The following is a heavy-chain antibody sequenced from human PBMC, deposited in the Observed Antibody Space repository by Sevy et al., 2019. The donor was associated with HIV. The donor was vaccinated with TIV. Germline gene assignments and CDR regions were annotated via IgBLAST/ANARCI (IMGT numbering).Heavy chain of an antibody. V-gene: IGHV3-23*01. J-gene: IGHJ6*02. CDR2: ISAGGTTT. CDR1: GFIFSNYP. D-gene: IGHD2-15*01. CDR3: AKGYCSGGTCPRDYYYYGMDV. Sequence: GGSLRLSCAASGFIFSNYPMSWVRHSPGKGLEWVSDISAGGTTTYYADSVEGRFTISRDNSKNMLYLQMNSLRVADTAVYYCAKGYCSGGTCPRDYYYYGMDVWGQGTTVTVSS.